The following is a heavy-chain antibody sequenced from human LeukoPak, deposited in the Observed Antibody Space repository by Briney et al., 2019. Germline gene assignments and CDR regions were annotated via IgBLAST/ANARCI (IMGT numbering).Heavy chain of an antibody. CDR3: VTSTGQQFIPCDY. Sequence: GGSLRLSCAASGFNVSSNYMTWIRQAPGKGLEWVSLIYGADAAYYAESVRGQFMISRDNLKNTLFLQMNSLRVEDTAVYYCVTSTGQQFIPCDYWGQGTHVTVSS. CDR2: IYGADAA. J-gene: IGHJ4*02. V-gene: IGHV3-66*02. CDR1: GFNVSSNY. D-gene: IGHD6-13*01.